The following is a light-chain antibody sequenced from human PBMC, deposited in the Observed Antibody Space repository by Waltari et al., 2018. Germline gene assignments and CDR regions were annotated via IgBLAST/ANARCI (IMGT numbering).Light chain of an antibody. V-gene: IGLV3-1*01. J-gene: IGLJ1*01. CDR3: QTWDDTTV. Sequence: SYELTQPPSVSVSPGQTATIPCSATKLEDKYVCWYQQKPGQSPVLVIYQDSKRPPGRPERFSGSNSGNTATLTISGTQPLDEADYYCQTWDDTTVFGSGTRISVL. CDR2: QDS. CDR1: KLEDKY.